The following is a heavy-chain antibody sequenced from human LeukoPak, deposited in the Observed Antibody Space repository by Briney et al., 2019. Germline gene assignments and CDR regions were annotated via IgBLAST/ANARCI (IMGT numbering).Heavy chain of an antibody. J-gene: IGHJ4*02. CDR2: INHSGST. V-gene: IGHV4-34*01. CDR3: ARGDSEDGYRFDY. Sequence: SETLSLTCAVYGGSFSGYHWSWIRQPPGEGLVWVGEINHSGSTNYNPCLKSRVTISVDTSKNQCSLKLSSVTAADTAVYYCARGDSEDGYRFDYWGQGTLVTVSS. D-gene: IGHD5-24*01. CDR1: GGSFSGYH.